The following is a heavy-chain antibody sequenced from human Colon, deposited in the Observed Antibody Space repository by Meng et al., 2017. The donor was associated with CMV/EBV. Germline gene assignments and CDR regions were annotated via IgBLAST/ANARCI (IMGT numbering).Heavy chain of an antibody. Sequence: SVQVSCQASGGTFSIYTISWVRQAPGRGLEWMGRIIPILGIANYAQKFQGRVTITADKSTSTAYMELSSLRSEDTAVYYCARAEWGSTSYYDYWGQGTLVTVSS. J-gene: IGHJ4*02. D-gene: IGHD2-2*01. V-gene: IGHV1-69*02. CDR1: GGTFSIYT. CDR3: ARAEWGSTSYYDY. CDR2: IIPILGIA.